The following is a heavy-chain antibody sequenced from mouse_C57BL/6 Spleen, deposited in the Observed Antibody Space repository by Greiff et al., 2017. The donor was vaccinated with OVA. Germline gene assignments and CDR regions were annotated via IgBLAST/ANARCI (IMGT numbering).Heavy chain of an antibody. CDR2: IYPGDGDT. J-gene: IGHJ4*01. D-gene: IGHD2-2*01. CDR3: ARSGVVTTKAIDY. V-gene: IGHV1-82*01. Sequence: QVQLQQSGPELVKPGASVKISCKASGYAFSSSWMNWVKQRPGKGLEWIGRIYPGDGDTNYNGKFKGKATLTADKSSSTAYMQLSSLTSEDSAVYFCARSGVVTTKAIDYWGKGTSVTVSS. CDR1: GYAFSSSW.